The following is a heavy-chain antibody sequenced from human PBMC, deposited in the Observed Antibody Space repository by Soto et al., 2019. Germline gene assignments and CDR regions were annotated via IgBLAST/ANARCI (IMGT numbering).Heavy chain of an antibody. V-gene: IGHV3-21*01. CDR2: ISSSSSYI. CDR1: GFTFSSYS. D-gene: IGHD3-22*01. Sequence: PGGSLRLSCAASGFTFSSYSMNWVRQAPGKGLEWVSSISSSSSYIYYADSVKGRFTISRDNAKNSLYLQMNSLRAEDTAVYYCARYARGYEYYYDSSGYYAPFDYWGQGTLVTVSS. CDR3: ARYARGYEYYYDSSGYYAPFDY. J-gene: IGHJ4*02.